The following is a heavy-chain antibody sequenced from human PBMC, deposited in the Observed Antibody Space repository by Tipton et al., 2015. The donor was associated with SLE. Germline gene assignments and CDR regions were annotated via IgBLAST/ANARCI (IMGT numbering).Heavy chain of an antibody. CDR3: ARGGLGVSYYYYMDV. CDR2: IYYSGST. D-gene: IGHD1-26*01. CDR1: GGSISSYY. V-gene: IGHV4-59*01. Sequence: TLSLTCTVSGGSISSYYWSWIRQPPGKGLEWIGYIYYSGSTNYNPSLKSRVTIPVDTSKNQFSLKLSSVTAADTAVYYCARGGLGVSYYYYMDVWGKGTTVTVSS. J-gene: IGHJ6*03.